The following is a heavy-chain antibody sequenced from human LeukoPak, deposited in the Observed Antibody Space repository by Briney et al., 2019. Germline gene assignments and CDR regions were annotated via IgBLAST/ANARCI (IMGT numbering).Heavy chain of an antibody. CDR1: GFTFSSYG. CDR3: AKDHSQQLVRSYYYYYGMDV. D-gene: IGHD6-13*01. V-gene: IGHV3-30*18. Sequence: PGGSLRLSCAASGFTFSSYGMPWVRQAPGKGLEWVAVISYDGSNKYYADSVKGRLTISRDNSKNTLYLQMNSLRAEDTAVYYCAKDHSQQLVRSYYYYYGMDVWGQGTTVTVSS. CDR2: ISYDGSNK. J-gene: IGHJ6*02.